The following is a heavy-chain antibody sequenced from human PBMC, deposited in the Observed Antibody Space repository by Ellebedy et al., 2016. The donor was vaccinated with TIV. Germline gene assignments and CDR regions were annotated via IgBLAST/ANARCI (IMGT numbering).Heavy chain of an antibody. D-gene: IGHD5-18*01. J-gene: IGHJ3*02. CDR1: GFTFDDYA. V-gene: IGHV3-9*01. Sequence: SLKISCAASGFTFDDYAMHWVRQAPGKGLEWVSGISWNSGSIGYADSVKGRFTISRDNAKNSLYLQMNSLRAEDTTLYYCAKDISIGYSYGYGEYAFDIWGQGTMVTVSS. CDR2: ISWNSGSI. CDR3: AKDISIGYSYGYGEYAFDI.